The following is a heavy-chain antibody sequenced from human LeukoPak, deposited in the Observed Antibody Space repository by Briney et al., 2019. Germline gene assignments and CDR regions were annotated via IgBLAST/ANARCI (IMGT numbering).Heavy chain of an antibody. CDR2: INPNSGGT. D-gene: IGHD3-22*01. V-gene: IGHV1-2*02. Sequence: GASVKVSCKASGYTFTGYYMHWVRQAPGQGLEWMAGINPNSGGTNYAQKFQGRVTMTRDTSISTAYMELSRLRSDDTAVYYCARDKEYYDSSGYQYYYYMDVWGKGTTVTVSS. J-gene: IGHJ6*03. CDR3: ARDKEYYDSSGYQYYYYMDV. CDR1: GYTFTGYY.